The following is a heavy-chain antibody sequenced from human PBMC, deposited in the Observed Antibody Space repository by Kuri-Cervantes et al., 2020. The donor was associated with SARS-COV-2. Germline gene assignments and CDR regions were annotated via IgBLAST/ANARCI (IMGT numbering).Heavy chain of an antibody. J-gene: IGHJ4*02. CDR3: ARDPCGIDCWRRLDY. CDR2: ISAYNGVT. D-gene: IGHD2-21*01. Sequence: ASVKVSCKASGYTFTNYGTNWVRQAPGQGLEWMGWISAYNGVTFFAHNFQGRVTVTVDASTSTAYMELRSLRSDDTAVYYCARDPCGIDCWRRLDYWGQGTLVTVSS. CDR1: GYTFTNYG. V-gene: IGHV1-18*04.